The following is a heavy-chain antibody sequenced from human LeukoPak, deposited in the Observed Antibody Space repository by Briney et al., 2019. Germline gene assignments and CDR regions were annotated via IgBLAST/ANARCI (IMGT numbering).Heavy chain of an antibody. Sequence: SETLSLTCTVSDYSISSGFYWGWIRQPPGKGLEWIGSIYHSGSTYYNPSLKSRVTISVDTSKNQFSLKLSSVTAADTAVYYCARSNPSKYYYMDVWGKGTTVTVSS. CDR1: DYSISSGFY. D-gene: IGHD1-14*01. CDR3: ARSNPSKYYYMDV. J-gene: IGHJ6*03. CDR2: IYHSGST. V-gene: IGHV4-38-2*02.